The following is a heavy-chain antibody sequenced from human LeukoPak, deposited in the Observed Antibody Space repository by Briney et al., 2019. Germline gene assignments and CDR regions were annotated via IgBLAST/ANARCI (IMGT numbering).Heavy chain of an antibody. CDR2: INWNGGST. V-gene: IGHV3-20*01. Sequence: GGSLRLSCAASGFTFSSYSMNWVRQAPGKGLEWVSGINWNGGSTGYADSVKGRFTISRDNAKNSLYLQMNSLRAEDTALYHCARDLLRGRWFDPWGQGTLVTVSS. CDR3: ARDLLRGRWFDP. J-gene: IGHJ5*02. CDR1: GFTFSSYS.